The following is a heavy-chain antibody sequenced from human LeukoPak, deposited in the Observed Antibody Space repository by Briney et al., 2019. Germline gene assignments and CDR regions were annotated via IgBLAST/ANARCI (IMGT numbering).Heavy chain of an antibody. CDR3: ARVKAVFGVASYFDY. CDR2: INHSGST. D-gene: IGHD3-3*01. CDR1: GGSFSGYY. Sequence: PSETLSLTCAVYGGSFSGYYWSWICQPPGKGLEWIGEINHSGSTNYNPSLKSRVTISVDTSKNQFSLKLSSVTAADTAVYYCARVKAVFGVASYFDYWGQGTLVTVSS. V-gene: IGHV4-34*01. J-gene: IGHJ4*02.